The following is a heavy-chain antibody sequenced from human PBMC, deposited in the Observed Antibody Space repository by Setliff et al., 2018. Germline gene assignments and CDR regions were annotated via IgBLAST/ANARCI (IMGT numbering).Heavy chain of an antibody. V-gene: IGHV1-18*01. CDR3: VREGVDSRSSTDYRYYMDV. D-gene: IGHD3-22*01. Sequence: ASVKVSCKASGYSFSDYGISWVRQAPGQGLEWMGWISAYNGNTKYAQKLQGRVTMATDISTSTAYMELGSLRSDDTAVYYCVREGVDSRSSTDYRYYMDVWGKGTTVTVSS. CDR1: GYSFSDYG. J-gene: IGHJ6*03. CDR2: ISAYNGNT.